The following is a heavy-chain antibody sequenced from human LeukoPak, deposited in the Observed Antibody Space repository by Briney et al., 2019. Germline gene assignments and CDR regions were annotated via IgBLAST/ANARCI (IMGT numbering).Heavy chain of an antibody. Sequence: GRSLRLSCAASGFTFSSHGMHWVRQAPGKGLEWVAVISYDGSNKYYADSVKGRFTISRDNSKDTLYLQMNSLRAEDTAVYYCAKDLSIAVAGNYYYYYYGMDVWGQGTTVTVSS. CDR2: ISYDGSNK. V-gene: IGHV3-30*18. D-gene: IGHD6-19*01. CDR3: AKDLSIAVAGNYYYYYYGMDV. J-gene: IGHJ6*02. CDR1: GFTFSSHG.